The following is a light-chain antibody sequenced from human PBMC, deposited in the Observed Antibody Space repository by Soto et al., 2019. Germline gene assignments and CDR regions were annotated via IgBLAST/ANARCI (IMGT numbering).Light chain of an antibody. CDR1: SSNIGAGYA. CDR2: GNN. CDR3: QSYDSRLSNVV. V-gene: IGLV1-40*01. Sequence: QSVLTQPPSVSGAPGQRVTISCTGSSSNIGAGYAVHWYQQLPGTAPKRLIYGNNNRPSGVTDRFSGSKSGTSASLAITGLQAEDEADDYCQSYDSRLSNVVFGGGTKLTVL. J-gene: IGLJ2*01.